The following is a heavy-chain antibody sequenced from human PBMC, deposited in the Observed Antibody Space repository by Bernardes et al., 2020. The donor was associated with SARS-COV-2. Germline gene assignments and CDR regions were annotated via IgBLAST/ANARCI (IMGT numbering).Heavy chain of an antibody. D-gene: IGHD3-3*01. J-gene: IGHJ6*02. CDR2: IHSGGDT. CDR1: GSTVSNNY. V-gene: IGHV3-53*01. CDR3: ARGSDYHFYWDAMDV. Sequence: GGSLRLSCAASGSTVSNNYITWVRQAPGKGLEWVSVIHSGGDTYYADSVKGRFTISRDNSNNTYLQMNSLRAEDTAVYFCARGSDYHFYWDAMDVWGQGTTVTVSS.